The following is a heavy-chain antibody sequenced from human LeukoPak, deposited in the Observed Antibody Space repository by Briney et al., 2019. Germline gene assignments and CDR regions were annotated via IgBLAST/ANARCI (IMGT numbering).Heavy chain of an antibody. D-gene: IGHD3-22*01. CDR1: GFTISNCW. CDR2: MNQDGSRI. J-gene: IGHJ4*02. V-gene: IGHV3-7*04. Sequence: GGSLRLSCSASGFTISNCWMTWVRQAPGKGLEWVANMNQDGSRIYYVYSVKGRFTISRDNAKNSLHLQMNSLRAEDTAVYYCARDPPPDDTSGYLDYWGQGALVTVSS. CDR3: ARDPPPDDTSGYLDY.